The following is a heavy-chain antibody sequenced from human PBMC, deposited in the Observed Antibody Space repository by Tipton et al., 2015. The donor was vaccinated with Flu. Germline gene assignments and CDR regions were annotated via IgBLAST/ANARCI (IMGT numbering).Heavy chain of an antibody. D-gene: IGHD4-11*01. Sequence: TLSLTCAVSGYSIGRDYYWGWIRQPPGKGLEWIGSMFHSGSAFYNPSLRSRVTIPFDASKNQFSLRLSAVTAADMAVYYCARRDFSNYVSDPKNWFDRWGQGTLVTVSS. CDR2: MFHSGSA. J-gene: IGHJ5*02. CDR1: GYSIGRDYY. V-gene: IGHV4-38-2*01. CDR3: ARRDFSNYVSDPKNWFDR.